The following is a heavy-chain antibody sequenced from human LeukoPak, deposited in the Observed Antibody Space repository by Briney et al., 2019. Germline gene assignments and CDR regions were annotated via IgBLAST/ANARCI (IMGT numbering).Heavy chain of an antibody. CDR3: ARDGLALVGADNAEYFQH. D-gene: IGHD1-26*01. Sequence: GGSLRLSCAASGFTFSSYWMSWVRQAPGKGLEWVSYISSSGSTIYYADSVKGRFTISRDNAKNSLYLQMNSLRAEDTAVYYCARDGLALVGADNAEYFQHWGQGTLVTVSS. CDR2: ISSSGSTI. V-gene: IGHV3-48*04. J-gene: IGHJ1*01. CDR1: GFTFSSYW.